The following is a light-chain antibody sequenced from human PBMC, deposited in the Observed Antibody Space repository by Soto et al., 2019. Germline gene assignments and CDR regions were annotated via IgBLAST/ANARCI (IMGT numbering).Light chain of an antibody. J-gene: IGKJ2*01. CDR3: QQRSNWPPLYT. CDR2: DAS. V-gene: IGKV3-11*01. Sequence: EILLPQSPATLSLSPGERVTLSCRASQTVSKYIAWFQQKPGQAPRLLIYDASNRATGVPARFSGSGSGTDFTLTISSLEPEDFAVYYCQQRSNWPPLYTFGQGTKLEIK. CDR1: QTVSKY.